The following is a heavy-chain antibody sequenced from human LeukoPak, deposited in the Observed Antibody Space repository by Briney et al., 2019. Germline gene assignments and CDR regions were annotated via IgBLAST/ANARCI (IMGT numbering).Heavy chain of an antibody. Sequence: GGSLRLSCAASGFTFSSYAMSWVRQAPGKGLEWVANIKQDGSEKYYVDSVKGRFTISRDNAKNSLYLQMNSLRAEDTAVYYCARRYFDYWGQGTLVTVSS. CDR2: IKQDGSEK. V-gene: IGHV3-7*01. CDR1: GFTFSSYA. CDR3: ARRYFDY. J-gene: IGHJ4*02.